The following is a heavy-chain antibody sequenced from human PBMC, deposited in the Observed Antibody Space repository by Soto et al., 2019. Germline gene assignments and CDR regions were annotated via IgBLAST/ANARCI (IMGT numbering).Heavy chain of an antibody. Sequence: HPGGSLRLSCAASGFTFSSYGMHWVRQAPGKGLEWVAVISYDGSNKYYADSLKGRFTISRDNSKNTLYLQMNSLRAEDTAVYYCAKTETTVTTQYYGMDVWGQGTTVTVSS. CDR1: GFTFSSYG. D-gene: IGHD4-17*01. V-gene: IGHV3-30*18. CDR2: ISYDGSNK. CDR3: AKTETTVTTQYYGMDV. J-gene: IGHJ6*02.